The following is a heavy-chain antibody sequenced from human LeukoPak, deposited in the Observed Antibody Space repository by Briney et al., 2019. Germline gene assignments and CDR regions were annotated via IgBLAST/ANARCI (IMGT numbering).Heavy chain of an antibody. CDR3: ARVYTVMGATTVDHYHYYMDV. CDR2: IYTRGTT. V-gene: IGHV4-61*09. D-gene: IGHD5-18*01. CDR1: GGSIRSGSYY. Sequence: SQTLSPTCTVSGGSIRSGSYYWSWIRQPAGKGLDWIGHIYTRGTTNYNPSVKSRVTVSLDTSKNQISLKLSSVTAADTAIYYCARVYTVMGATTVDHYHYYMDVWGKGTTVTVSS. J-gene: IGHJ6*03.